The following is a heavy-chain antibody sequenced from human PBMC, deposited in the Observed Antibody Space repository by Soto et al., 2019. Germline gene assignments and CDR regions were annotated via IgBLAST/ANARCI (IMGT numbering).Heavy chain of an antibody. CDR1: GGSFSGYY. CDR3: ARSDILPGYRIDY. D-gene: IGHD3-9*01. J-gene: IGHJ4*02. V-gene: IGHV4-34*01. CDR2: INHSGST. Sequence: QVQLQQWGAGLLKPSETLSLTCAVYGGSFSGYYWSWIRQPPGKGLEWIGEINHSGSTNYNPSLKSRVXXSXDXLQNQFSMKLSSVTAADTAVYYWARSDILPGYRIDYWGQGTLVTVSS.